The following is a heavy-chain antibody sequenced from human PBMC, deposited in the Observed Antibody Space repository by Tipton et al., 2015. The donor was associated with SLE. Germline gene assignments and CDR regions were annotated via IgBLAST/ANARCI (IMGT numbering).Heavy chain of an antibody. CDR1: GFTFSSYS. D-gene: IGHD6-19*01. CDR3: ARDPWLVGDDYMDV. V-gene: IGHV3-48*01. Sequence: GSLRLSCAASGFTFSSYSMNWVRQAPGKGLEWVSYISSSSSTIYYADSVKGRFTISRDNAKNSLYLQMNSLRAEDTAVYYCARDPWLVGDDYMDVWGKGTTVTVSS. CDR2: ISSSSSTI. J-gene: IGHJ6*03.